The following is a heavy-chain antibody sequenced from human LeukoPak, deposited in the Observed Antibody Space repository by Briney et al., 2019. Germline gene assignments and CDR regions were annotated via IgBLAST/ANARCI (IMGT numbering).Heavy chain of an antibody. CDR2: ISGSGDST. CDR3: AKDWRADY. V-gene: IGHV3-23*01. Sequence: PGGSLRLSCAASGFTFSNYPRTWVRQAPGKGLEWVSAISGSGDSTKYADSVKGRFTISRDNSKNTLYLRMNSLRAEDTAVYYCAKDWRADYWGQGTLVTVSS. J-gene: IGHJ4*02. CDR1: GFTFSNYP.